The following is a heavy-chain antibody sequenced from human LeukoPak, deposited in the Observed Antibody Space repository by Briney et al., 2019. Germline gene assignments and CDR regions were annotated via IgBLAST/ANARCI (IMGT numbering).Heavy chain of an antibody. CDR1: GGSISSYY. Sequence: SETLSLTCTVSGGSISSYYWSRIRQPPGKGLEWIGYIYYSGSTNYNPSLKSRVTISVDTSKNQFSLKLSSVTAADTAVYYCARDGSIETLTGSLPYGMDVWGQGTTVTVSS. CDR3: ARDGSIETLTGSLPYGMDV. D-gene: IGHD3-9*01. V-gene: IGHV4-59*01. J-gene: IGHJ6*02. CDR2: IYYSGST.